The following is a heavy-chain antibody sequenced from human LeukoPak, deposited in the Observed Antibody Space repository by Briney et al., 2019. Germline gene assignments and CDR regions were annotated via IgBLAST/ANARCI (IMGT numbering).Heavy chain of an antibody. J-gene: IGHJ3*02. V-gene: IGHV4-59*03. CDR1: GGSISSSY. D-gene: IGHD4/OR15-4a*01. CDR2: AFYTGST. Sequence: PSETLSLTCTVSGGSISSSYWTWIRQTPGKGLEWIGFAFYTGSTHYSPSLKSRVTTSVDTSKNQFSLRLNSVTAADSAVYYCATIGAKYSSSDAFDIWGHGTMVTVSS. CDR3: ATIGAKYSSSDAFDI.